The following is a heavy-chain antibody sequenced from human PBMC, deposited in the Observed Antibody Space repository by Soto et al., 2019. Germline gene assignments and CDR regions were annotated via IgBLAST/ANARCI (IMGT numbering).Heavy chain of an antibody. CDR2: IKEDGSDK. D-gene: IGHD3-10*01. CDR3: ARWIRGTVDY. V-gene: IGHV3-7*01. J-gene: IGHJ4*02. Sequence: EVQLVASGGALVQPVGSLRLSCAASAFTFSNYYMVWVRQAPGKGLEWLANIKEDGSDKYYVDSVKGRFTISRDNGKSSLYLQMNSLRAEDTAVYYCARWIRGTVDYWGQGTLVNVSS. CDR1: AFTFSNYY.